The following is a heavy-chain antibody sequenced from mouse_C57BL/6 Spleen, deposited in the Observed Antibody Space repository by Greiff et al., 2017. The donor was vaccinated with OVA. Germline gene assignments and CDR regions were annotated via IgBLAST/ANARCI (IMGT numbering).Heavy chain of an antibody. CDR1: GYTFTSYW. CDR3: ARYDYDEFDY. J-gene: IGHJ2*01. V-gene: IGHV1-72*01. D-gene: IGHD2-4*01. CDR2: IDPNSGGT. Sequence: QVQLKQPGAELVKPGASVKLSCKASGYTFTSYWMHWVKQRPGRGLEWIGRIDPNSGGTKYNEKFKSKATLTVDKPSSTAYMQLSSLTSEDSAVYYCARYDYDEFDYWGQGTTLTVSS.